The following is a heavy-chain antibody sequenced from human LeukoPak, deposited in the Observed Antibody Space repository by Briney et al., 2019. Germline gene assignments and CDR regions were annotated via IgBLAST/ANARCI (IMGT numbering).Heavy chain of an antibody. D-gene: IGHD4-17*01. J-gene: IGHJ4*02. Sequence: PGGSLRLSCAASGFTFSSYGMHWVRQAPGKGLEWVAFIRYSGSNKYYTDSVKGRFTISRDNSKNTLYLQMNSLRAEDTAVYYCAKGAQKNPYGDSLLDYWGQGTLVTVSS. CDR1: GFTFSSYG. V-gene: IGHV3-30*02. CDR2: IRYSGSNK. CDR3: AKGAQKNPYGDSLLDY.